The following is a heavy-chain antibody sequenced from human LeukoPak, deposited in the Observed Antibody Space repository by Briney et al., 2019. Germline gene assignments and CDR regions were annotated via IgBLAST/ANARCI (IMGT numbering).Heavy chain of an antibody. CDR3: ATYGGSDY. V-gene: IGHV4-34*01. CDR1: GGSFSGYH. CDR2: INHSGST. J-gene: IGHJ4*02. Sequence: SETLSLTCAVYGGSFSGYHWSWLRQPPGKGLKGIGEINHSGSTNYNPSLKSRVTISVDTSKNQFSLKLSSVTAADTAVYYCATYGGSDYWGQGTLVTVSS. D-gene: IGHD4/OR15-4a*01.